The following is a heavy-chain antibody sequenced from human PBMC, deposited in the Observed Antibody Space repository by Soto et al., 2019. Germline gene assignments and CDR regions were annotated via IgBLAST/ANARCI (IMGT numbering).Heavy chain of an antibody. V-gene: IGHV3-74*01. CDR2: IKDGAGET. CDR1: GFTLSSYW. Sequence: EVQLVESGGGLVQPGGSLRLSCAASGFTLSSYWMYWVRQTPGKGLVWVARIKDGAGETSYAESVKGRVTISRDNAKNTLYLQMSSLRFEGTAVYYCVRFSGLDVWGQGTTVTVSS. J-gene: IGHJ6*02. CDR3: VRFSGLDV.